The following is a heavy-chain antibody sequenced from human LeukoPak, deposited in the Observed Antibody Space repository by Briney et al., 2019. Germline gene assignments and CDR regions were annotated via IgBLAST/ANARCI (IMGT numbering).Heavy chain of an antibody. CDR3: AREVGGIVVVPAAIDY. J-gene: IGHJ4*02. D-gene: IGHD2-2*02. CDR1: GGSISSYY. Sequence: PSETLSLTCTVSGGSISSYYWSWIRQPAGKGLEWIGRIYTSGSTNYNPSLKSRVTMSVDTSRNQFSLKLSSVTAADTAVYYCAREVGGIVVVPAAIDYWGQGTLVTVSS. CDR2: IYTSGST. V-gene: IGHV4-4*07.